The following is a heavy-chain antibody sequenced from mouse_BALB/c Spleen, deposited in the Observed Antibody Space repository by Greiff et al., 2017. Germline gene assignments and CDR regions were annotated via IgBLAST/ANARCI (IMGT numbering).Heavy chain of an antibody. D-gene: IGHD2-10*02. J-gene: IGHJ3*01. CDR2: ISSGGSYT. V-gene: IGHV5-6*01. CDR3: ARHGYGNLFAY. CDR1: GFTFSSYG. Sequence: EVNVVESGGDLVKPGGSLKLSCAASGFTFSSYGMSWVRQTPDKRLEWVATISSGGSYTYYPDSVKGRFTISRDNAKNTLYLQMSSLKSEDTAMYYCARHGYGNLFAYWGQGTLVTVSA.